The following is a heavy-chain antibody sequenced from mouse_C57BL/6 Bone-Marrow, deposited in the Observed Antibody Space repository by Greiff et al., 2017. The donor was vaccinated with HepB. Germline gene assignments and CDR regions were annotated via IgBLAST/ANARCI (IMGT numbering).Heavy chain of an antibody. V-gene: IGHV1-62-2*01. CDR2: FYPGSGSI. CDR3: ARHERADYDGYYAMDY. Sequence: VKLMESGAELVKPGASVKLSCKASGYTFTEYTIYWVKQRSGQGLEWIGWFYPGSGSIKYNEKFKDKATLTADKSSSTVYMELSRLTSEDSAVYFCARHERADYDGYYAMDYWGQGTSVTVSS. D-gene: IGHD2-4*01. CDR1: GYTFTEYT. J-gene: IGHJ4*01.